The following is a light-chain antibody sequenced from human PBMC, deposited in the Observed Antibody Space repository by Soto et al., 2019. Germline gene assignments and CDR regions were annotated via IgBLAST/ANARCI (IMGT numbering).Light chain of an antibody. CDR1: AGAVTSGHY. J-gene: IGLJ3*02. V-gene: IGLV7-43*01. CDR3: LLYFGAAQV. CDR2: STT. Sequence: QAVVTQEPSLTVSPGATVTLTCASSAGAVTSGHYANWLQQKPGQPPRSLIHSTTNKHSWTPARFSGSLLEGKAALTLSGVRPEDEAEYYCLLYFGAAQVFGGGTKLTVL.